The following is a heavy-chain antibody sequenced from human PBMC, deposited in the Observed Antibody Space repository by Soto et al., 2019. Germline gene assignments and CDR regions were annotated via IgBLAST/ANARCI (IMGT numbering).Heavy chain of an antibody. CDR2: ITSTGSTI. V-gene: IGHV3-11*01. CDR1: VCTFSDYY. Sequence: VGSLRLSCESSVCTFSDYYMSWVRHSPGKGLEWVSYITSTGSTIYYTDSVKGRFTVSRDNAKSSLYLQMNSLRDEDTAVYYCVRDKCYYYYAMELWGQGTLVIVSS. CDR3: VRDKCYYYYAMEL. J-gene: IGHJ6*01.